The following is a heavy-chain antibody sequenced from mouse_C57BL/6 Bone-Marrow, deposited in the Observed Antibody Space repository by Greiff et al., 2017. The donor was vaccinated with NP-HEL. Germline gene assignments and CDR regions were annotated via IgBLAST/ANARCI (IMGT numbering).Heavy chain of an antibody. CDR3: ARADGNYLDY. J-gene: IGHJ2*01. V-gene: IGHV3-6*01. D-gene: IGHD2-1*01. CDR1: GYSITSGYY. Sequence: EVHLVESGPGLVKPSQSLSLTCSVTGYSITSGYYWNWIRRFPGNKLEWVGSISYDGSNNYSPSLKNRISITRDTSKNQFFLKLNSVTAEDTATDYCARADGNYLDYWGQGTTLTVSS. CDR2: ISYDGSN.